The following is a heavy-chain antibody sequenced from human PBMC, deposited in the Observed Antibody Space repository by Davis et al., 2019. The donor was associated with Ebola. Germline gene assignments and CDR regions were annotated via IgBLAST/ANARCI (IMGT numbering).Heavy chain of an antibody. V-gene: IGHV1-58*02. Sequence: SVKVSCKASGYTFTNYYMHWVRQAPGQRLEWIGWTVVGSGNTNYAQKFQERVTITRDMSTSTAYMELSSLRSEDTAVYYCAAFSYDSSGYYSPNWFDPWGQGTLVTVSS. J-gene: IGHJ5*02. CDR2: TVVGSGNT. D-gene: IGHD3-22*01. CDR3: AAFSYDSSGYYSPNWFDP. CDR1: GYTFTNYY.